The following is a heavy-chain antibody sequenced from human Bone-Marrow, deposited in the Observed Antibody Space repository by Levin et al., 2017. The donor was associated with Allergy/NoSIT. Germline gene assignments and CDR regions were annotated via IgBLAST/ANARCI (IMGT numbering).Heavy chain of an antibody. Sequence: GGSLRLSCAASGFSVSTNYMAWVRQAPGKGLEWVSVMYSTGTTYHADSVKGRFTISRDNSKNTLYLQMNSLRAEDTAVYYCSSSPGFTDYWGQGTLVTVSS. J-gene: IGHJ4*02. V-gene: IGHV3-66*01. CDR2: MYSTGTT. CDR3: SSSPGFTDY. CDR1: GFSVSTNY.